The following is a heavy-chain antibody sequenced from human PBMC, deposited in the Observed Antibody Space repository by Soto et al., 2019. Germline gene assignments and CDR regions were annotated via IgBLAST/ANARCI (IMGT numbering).Heavy chain of an antibody. CDR1: VFTFSIYT. CDR3: AKDPNTALIGGFEF. J-gene: IGHJ3*01. V-gene: IGHV3-23*01. D-gene: IGHD2-15*01. CDR2: VSGTGTRT. Sequence: PWGSLLLSCASSVFTFSIYTMSWVRQAPGKGLEWVSGVSGTGTRTYYADSVKGRFTISRDNSESTLSLQMNSLRDEDTAVYYCAKDPNTALIGGFEFGGQGTMVTVSS.